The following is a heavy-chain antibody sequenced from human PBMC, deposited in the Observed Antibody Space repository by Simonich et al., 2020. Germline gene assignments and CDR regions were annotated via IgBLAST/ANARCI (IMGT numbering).Heavy chain of an antibody. V-gene: IGHV1-18*01. CDR2: IGAYKGNT. CDR1: GYTFTSYG. CDR3: ARASRGTWWYYYFDY. J-gene: IGHJ4*02. Sequence: QVQLVQSGAEVKKPGASVKVSCKASGYTFTSYGISWVRQAPGQGLEWMGGIGAYKGNTNYAQKLQGRVTMTTDTSTSTAYMELRSRRSDDTAVYYCARASRGTWWYYYFDYWGQGTLVTVSS. D-gene: IGHD2-15*01.